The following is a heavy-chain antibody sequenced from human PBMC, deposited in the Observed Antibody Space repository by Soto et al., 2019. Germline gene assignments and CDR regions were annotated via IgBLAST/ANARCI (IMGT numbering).Heavy chain of an antibody. CDR2: IKQDGSEK. V-gene: IGHV3-7*01. D-gene: IGHD3-10*01. Sequence: GGSLRLSCAASGFTFSSYWMSWVRRAPGKGLEWVANIKQDGSEKYYVDSVKGRFTISRDNAKNSLYLQMNSLRAEDTAVYYCARDLITMVRGVLGPYYYYYMDVWGKGTTVTVSS. J-gene: IGHJ6*03. CDR3: ARDLITMVRGVLGPYYYYYMDV. CDR1: GFTFSSYW.